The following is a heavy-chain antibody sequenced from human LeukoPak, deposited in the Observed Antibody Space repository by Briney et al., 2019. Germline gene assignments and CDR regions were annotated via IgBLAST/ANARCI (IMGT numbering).Heavy chain of an antibody. V-gene: IGHV3-9*01. Sequence: GGSLRLSCAASGFIFSSYVMSWVRQAPGKGLEWVSGISWNSGSIGYADSVKGRFTISRDNAKNSLYLQMNSLRAEDTALYYCAKESNYGDYGRHYFDYWGQGTLVTVSS. CDR2: ISWNSGSI. J-gene: IGHJ4*02. CDR3: AKESNYGDYGRHYFDY. D-gene: IGHD4-17*01. CDR1: GFIFSSYV.